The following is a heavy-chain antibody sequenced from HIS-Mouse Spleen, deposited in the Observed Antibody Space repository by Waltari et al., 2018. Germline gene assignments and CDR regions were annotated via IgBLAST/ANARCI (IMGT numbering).Heavy chain of an antibody. J-gene: IGHJ2*01. CDR1: GGSISSSSYY. D-gene: IGHD6-13*01. CDR3: AREIPYSSSWYDWYFDL. CDR2: IYYSGST. V-gene: IGHV4-39*07. Sequence: QLQLQESGPGLVKPSETLSLTWTVSGGSISSSSYYWGWISQPPGKGLGWIGSIYYSGSTYYNPSLKSRVTISVDTSKNQFSLKLSSVTAADTAVYYCAREIPYSSSWYDWYFDLWGRGTLVTVSS.